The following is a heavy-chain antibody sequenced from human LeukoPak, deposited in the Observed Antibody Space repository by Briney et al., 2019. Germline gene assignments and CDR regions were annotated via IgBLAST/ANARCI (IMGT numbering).Heavy chain of an antibody. CDR2: MNPNSANT. J-gene: IGHJ4*02. Sequence: ASVKVSCKASGYTFTSYDINWVRQATGQGPEWMGWMNPNSANTGYAQKFRGRVTMTRSPSISTAYMELSSLTSEDTAVYYCVRGNIVTGYSQSVGYWGQGTLVAVSS. CDR1: GYTFTSYD. CDR3: VRGNIVTGYSQSVGY. D-gene: IGHD3-9*01. V-gene: IGHV1-8*01.